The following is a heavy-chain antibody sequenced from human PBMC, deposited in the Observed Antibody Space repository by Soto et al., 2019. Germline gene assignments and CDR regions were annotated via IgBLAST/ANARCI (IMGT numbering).Heavy chain of an antibody. CDR1: GFTFSSYL. CDR3: ARSLTYSSGWFH. Sequence: GGSLRLSCAASGFTFSSYLMYWVRQAPGKGLVWVSRINSDGSSTSYADSVKGRFTISRDNAKNTLYLQMNSLRVEDTAVYSCARSLTYSSGWFHWGQGTLVTVSS. D-gene: IGHD6-19*01. CDR2: INSDGSST. J-gene: IGHJ4*02. V-gene: IGHV3-74*01.